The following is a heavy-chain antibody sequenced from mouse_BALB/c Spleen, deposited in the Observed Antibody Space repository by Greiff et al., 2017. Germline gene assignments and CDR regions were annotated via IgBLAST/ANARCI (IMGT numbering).Heavy chain of an antibody. J-gene: IGHJ2*01. CDR2: ISSGGSYT. Sequence: DVQLVESGGGLVKPGGSLKLSCAASGFTFSSYAMSWVRQTPEKRLEWVATISSGGSYTYYPDSVKGRFTISRDNAKNTLYLQMSSLRSEDTAMYYCARDSDYWGQGTTLTVSS. CDR1: GFTFSSYA. V-gene: IGHV5-9-3*01. CDR3: ARDSDY.